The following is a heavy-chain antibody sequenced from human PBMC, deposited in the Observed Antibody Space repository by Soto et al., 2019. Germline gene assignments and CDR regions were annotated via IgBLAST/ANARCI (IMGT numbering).Heavy chain of an antibody. Sequence: SETLSLTCTVSGGSISSDYWSWIRQPPGKGLEWIGYIYYSGSTNYNPSLKSRVTISVDTSKNQFSLKLSSVTAADTAVYYCARDRVGSGYYENWFDPWGQGTLVTVSS. J-gene: IGHJ5*02. D-gene: IGHD3-22*01. CDR3: ARDRVGSGYYENWFDP. CDR2: IYYSGST. CDR1: GGSISSDY. V-gene: IGHV4-59*01.